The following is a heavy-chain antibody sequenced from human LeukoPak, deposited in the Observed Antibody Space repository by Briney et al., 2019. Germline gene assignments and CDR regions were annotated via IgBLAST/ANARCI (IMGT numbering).Heavy chain of an antibody. CDR1: GFTFSNAW. J-gene: IGHJ4*02. CDR3: TTDLYEVATSWALFTADY. D-gene: IGHD5-12*01. V-gene: IGHV3-15*01. Sequence: GGSLRLSCAASGFTFSNAWMSWVRQAPGKGLEWVGRIKSKTDGGTTDYAAPVKGRFTISRDDSKNTLYLQMNSLKTEDTAVYYCTTDLYEVATSWALFTADYWGQGPLVTVSS. CDR2: IKSKTDGGTT.